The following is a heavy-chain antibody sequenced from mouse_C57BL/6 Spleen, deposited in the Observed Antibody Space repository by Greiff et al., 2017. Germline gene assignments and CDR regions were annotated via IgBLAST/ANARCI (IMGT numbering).Heavy chain of an antibody. CDR1: GYTFPSYW. J-gene: IGHJ2*01. V-gene: IGHV1-52*01. CDR3: ARGYGIFDY. Sequence: QVQLQQPGAELVRPGSSVKLSCKASGYTFPSYWMHWVKQRPIQGLEWIGNIDPSDSETHYNQKFKDKATLTVDKASSTAYMQLSSLTSDDSAVYYCARGYGIFDYWGQGTTLTGSS. CDR2: IDPSDSET. D-gene: IGHD2-2*01.